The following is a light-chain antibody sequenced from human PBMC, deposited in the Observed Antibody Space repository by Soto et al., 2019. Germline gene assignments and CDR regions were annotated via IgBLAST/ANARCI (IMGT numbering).Light chain of an antibody. CDR2: GAS. V-gene: IGKV3-15*01. Sequence: EIVMTQSPATLSVSPGERATLSCRASQSVSSNLAWYQQKPGQAPRLLIYGASTRATGIPARFSGSGSGTEFNLTISSLQSEDFSVYYCQQYKNWPPETFGQGTNVEIK. J-gene: IGKJ1*01. CDR1: QSVSSN. CDR3: QQYKNWPPET.